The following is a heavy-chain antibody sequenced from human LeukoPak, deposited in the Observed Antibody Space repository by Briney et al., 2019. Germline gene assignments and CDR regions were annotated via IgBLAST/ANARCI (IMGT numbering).Heavy chain of an antibody. CDR2: INPNSGGT. D-gene: IGHD6-19*01. Sequence: ASVKVSCKASGYTFTGYYMHWVRQAPGQGLEWMGWINPNSGGTNYAQKFQGRVTMTRDTSISTAYMELSRLRSDDTAVYYCARHGDFIAVAGDFDYWGQGTLVTVSS. CDR1: GYTFTGYY. CDR3: ARHGDFIAVAGDFDY. J-gene: IGHJ4*02. V-gene: IGHV1-2*02.